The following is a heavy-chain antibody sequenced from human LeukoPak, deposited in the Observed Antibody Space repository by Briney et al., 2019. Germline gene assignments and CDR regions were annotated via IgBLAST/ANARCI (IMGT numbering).Heavy chain of an antibody. D-gene: IGHD2-15*01. CDR1: EYSFTSYW. Sequence: GESLKISCKGFEYSFTSYWIGWGRRMPGKGPEWMGIIHPGDSNIRYSPSFQGQITISADKSISTAYLQWSSLKASDTAMYYCARQTPNQYGMDVWGTGTTVTVSS. CDR3: ARQTPNQYGMDV. J-gene: IGHJ6*04. CDR2: IHPGDSNI. V-gene: IGHV5-51*01.